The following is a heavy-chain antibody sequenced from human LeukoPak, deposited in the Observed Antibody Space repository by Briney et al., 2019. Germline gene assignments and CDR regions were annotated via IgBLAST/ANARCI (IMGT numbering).Heavy chain of an antibody. CDR3: AKADYYDFDS. J-gene: IGHJ4*02. D-gene: IGHD3-10*01. V-gene: IGHV3-23*01. CDR2: ISGSGVGA. Sequence: PGGSLRLSCAASGFTITTYAMSCVRPAPGKGLECVSTISGSGVGAYYADSMKGRFTISRDNSNNTLYLQVNSLRAEDTAVYYCAKADYYDFDSWGQGTLVTVSS. CDR1: GFTITTYA.